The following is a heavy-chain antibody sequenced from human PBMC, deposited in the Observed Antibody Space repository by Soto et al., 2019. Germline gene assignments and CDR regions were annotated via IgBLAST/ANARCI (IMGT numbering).Heavy chain of an antibody. CDR1: GFTFSNFG. J-gene: IGHJ4*02. V-gene: IGHV3-33*01. CDR2: IWYDGSEK. CDR3: AMSRETFDY. Sequence: QVQLVESGGGVVQPGRSLRLSCAASGFTFSNFGMHWVRQAPGKGLEWVAFIWYDGSEKYNADSVQGRFTISRDNSKNTLYLQINSLRAEDTAIYYCAMSRETFDYWGQGNLGTVSS. D-gene: IGHD1-26*01.